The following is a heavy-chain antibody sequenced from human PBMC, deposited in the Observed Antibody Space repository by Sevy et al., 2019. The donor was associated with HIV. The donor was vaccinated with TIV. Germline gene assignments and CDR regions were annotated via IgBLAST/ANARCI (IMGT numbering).Heavy chain of an antibody. V-gene: IGHV2-5*02. CDR2: IYWDDDK. D-gene: IGHD3-22*01. J-gene: IGHJ4*02. CDR3: ARIRGGYSDSIGFWYYFDY. Sequence: SGPTLVTPTQTLTLTCTFSGFSLSTSGVGVGWIRQSPGEALEWLALIYWDDDKLYSPSLKSRLTITKDTPESQVVLSMTNMDPVDTATYYCARIRGGYSDSIGFWYYFDYWGQGALVTVSS. CDR1: GFSLSTSGVG.